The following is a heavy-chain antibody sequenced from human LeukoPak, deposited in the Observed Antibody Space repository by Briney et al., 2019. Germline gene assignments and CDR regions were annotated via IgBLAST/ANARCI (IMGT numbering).Heavy chain of an antibody. CDR3: ARLRVVPAARTRLNEEDY. Sequence: PSETLSLTCTVSGGSISSSSYYWGWIRQPPGKGLEWIGSIYYSGSTYYNPSLKSRVTISVDTSKNQFSLKLSSVTAADTAVYYCARLRVVPAARTRLNEEDYWGQGTLVTVSS. D-gene: IGHD2-2*01. J-gene: IGHJ4*02. CDR2: IYYSGST. CDR1: GGSISSSSYY. V-gene: IGHV4-39*01.